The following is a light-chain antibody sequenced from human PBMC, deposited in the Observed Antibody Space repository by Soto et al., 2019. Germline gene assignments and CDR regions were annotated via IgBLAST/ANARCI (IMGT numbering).Light chain of an antibody. J-gene: IGKJ1*01. Sequence: EIVMTQSPASLSVSLGERVTLSCRASQSVGSNLAWYQQKPGQAPKLLIYAASSWESGFPARFSGSGSGTEFTLTISSLQSEDFATYYCQQYYSCPRTFGQGTKVDIK. CDR3: QQYYSCPRT. V-gene: IGKV3-15*01. CDR1: QSVGSN. CDR2: AAS.